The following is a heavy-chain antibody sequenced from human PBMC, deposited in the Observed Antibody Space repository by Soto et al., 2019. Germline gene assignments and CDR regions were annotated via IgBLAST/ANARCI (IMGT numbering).Heavy chain of an antibody. Sequence: QVQLVESGGGVVQPGRSLRLSCAASGFTFSSYGMHWVRQAPGKGLEWVTVISYDGKVAYYADSVKGRFTISRDNSKYTLYLQMNSLRTEDTAMYYCAKEGPITNWYFDYWGQGTLVTVSS. CDR2: ISYDGKVA. V-gene: IGHV3-30*18. J-gene: IGHJ4*02. CDR1: GFTFSSYG. CDR3: AKEGPITNWYFDY. D-gene: IGHD1-1*01.